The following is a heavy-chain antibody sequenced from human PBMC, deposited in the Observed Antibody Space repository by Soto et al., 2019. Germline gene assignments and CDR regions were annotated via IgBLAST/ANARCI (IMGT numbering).Heavy chain of an antibody. CDR3: ARGGYYDSSGSRNYHYYGMNV. CDR2: ISPYDGNT. Sequence: ASVKVSCKASGYTFSSYGINWVRQAPGQGLEWLGWISPYDGNTKYAQILQGRVSMTTDASAKTAYMEVRSLRSDDTAVYYCARGGYYDSSGSRNYHYYGMNVWGQGTTVTVSS. V-gene: IGHV1-18*01. J-gene: IGHJ6*02. D-gene: IGHD3-22*01. CDR1: GYTFSSYG.